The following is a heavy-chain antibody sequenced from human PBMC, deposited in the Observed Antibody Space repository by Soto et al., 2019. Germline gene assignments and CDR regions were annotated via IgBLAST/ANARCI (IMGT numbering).Heavy chain of an antibody. D-gene: IGHD3-3*01. J-gene: IGHJ4*02. CDR1: GFTFSDYY. CDR3: ARDIGPLRFLEWLFGFDY. Sequence: QVQLVESGGGLVKPGGSLRLSCAASGFTFSDYYMSWIRQAPGKGLEWVSYISSSGSTIYYADSGKGRFTISGDNAKNSLYLQMNSLRAEDTAVYYCARDIGPLRFLEWLFGFDYWGQGTLVTVSS. V-gene: IGHV3-11*01. CDR2: ISSSGSTI.